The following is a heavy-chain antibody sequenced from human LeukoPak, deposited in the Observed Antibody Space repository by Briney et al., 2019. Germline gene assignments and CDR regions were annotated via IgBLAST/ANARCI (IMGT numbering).Heavy chain of an antibody. CDR3: ARVRRGYSYGDLDY. CDR2: NSAYNGNT. Sequence: ASVKVSCKASGYTFTSYGISWVRQAPGQGLEWMGWNSAYNGNTNYAQKLQGRVTMTTDTSTSTAYMELRSLRSDDTAVYYCARVRRGYSYGDLDYWGQGTLVTVSS. D-gene: IGHD5-18*01. CDR1: GYTFTSYG. J-gene: IGHJ4*02. V-gene: IGHV1-18*01.